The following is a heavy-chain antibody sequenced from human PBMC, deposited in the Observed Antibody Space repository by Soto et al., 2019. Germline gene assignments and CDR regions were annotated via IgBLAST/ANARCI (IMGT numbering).Heavy chain of an antibody. J-gene: IGHJ5*02. Sequence: GESLKISCKGSGYTFTTYWIGWVRQMPGKGLEWMAIIHPGDSDTRYSPSFQGQVTISADGSINTAYLQWSSLKAADTAVYYCARALTIFGIFANWFDPWGQGTLVTVSS. V-gene: IGHV5-51*01. CDR2: IHPGDSDT. D-gene: IGHD3-3*01. CDR1: GYTFTTYW. CDR3: ARALTIFGIFANWFDP.